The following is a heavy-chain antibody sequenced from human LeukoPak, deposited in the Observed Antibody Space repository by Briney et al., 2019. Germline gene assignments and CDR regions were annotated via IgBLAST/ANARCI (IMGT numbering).Heavy chain of an antibody. D-gene: IGHD1-1*01. Sequence: GGSLRLSCAASGFTVSSNYMSWVRQAPGKGLEWVSVIYSGGSTYYAGSVKGRFTISRDNSKNTLYLQMNSLRAEDTAVYYCSRTTSYYGMDVWGQGTTVTVSS. V-gene: IGHV3-53*01. CDR1: GFTVSSNY. CDR3: SRTTSYYGMDV. J-gene: IGHJ6*02. CDR2: IYSGGST.